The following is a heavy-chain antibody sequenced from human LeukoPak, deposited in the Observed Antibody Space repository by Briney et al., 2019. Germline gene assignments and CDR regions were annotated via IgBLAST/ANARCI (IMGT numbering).Heavy chain of an antibody. D-gene: IGHD3-10*01. V-gene: IGHV1-24*01. CDR2: FDPEDGET. J-gene: IGHJ4*02. CDR1: GYTLTELS. Sequence: ASVKVSCKVSGYTLTELSMHWVRQAPGKGLEWMGGFDPEDGETIYAQKFQGRVTMTGDTSTDTAYMELSSLRSEDTAVYYCATDHEWIFGAPGAYFDYWGQGTLVTVSS. CDR3: ATDHEWIFGAPGAYFDY.